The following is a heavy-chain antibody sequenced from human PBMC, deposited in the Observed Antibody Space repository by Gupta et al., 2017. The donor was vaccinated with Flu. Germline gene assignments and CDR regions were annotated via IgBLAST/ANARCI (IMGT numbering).Heavy chain of an antibody. J-gene: IGHJ4*02. CDR3: ARVPHWNYGDYQYYFDH. Sequence: QVQLQESGPGLVKPYQPLSLTCTVSGGSISRVGYSWGWIRPHPGKGLEWIGYIYYSGSTYYNPSLKSRVTISVDTSKNQFSLKLSSVTAADTAVYYCARVPHWNYGDYQYYFDHWGQGTLVTGSS. CDR2: IYYSGST. V-gene: IGHV4-31*03. CDR1: GGSISRVGYS. D-gene: IGHD4-17*01.